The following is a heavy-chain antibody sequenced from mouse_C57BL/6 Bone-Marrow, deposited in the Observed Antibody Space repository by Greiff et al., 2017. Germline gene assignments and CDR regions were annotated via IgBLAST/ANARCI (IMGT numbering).Heavy chain of an antibody. CDR1: GYTFTSYW. CDR2: IHPNSGST. Sequence: VQLQQPGAELVKPGASVKLSCKASGYTFTSYWMHWVKQRPGQGLEWIGMIHPNSGSTNYNEKFKSKATLTVDKSSSTAYMQLSSLTSEDSAVFYGARGVECYCAMDYWGQGTSVTVSS. V-gene: IGHV1-64*01. J-gene: IGHJ4*01. CDR3: ARGVECYCAMDY.